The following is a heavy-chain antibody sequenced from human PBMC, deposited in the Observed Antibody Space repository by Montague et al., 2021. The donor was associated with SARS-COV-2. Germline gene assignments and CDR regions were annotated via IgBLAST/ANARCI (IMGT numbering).Heavy chain of an antibody. Sequence: SETLSLTCADYGESFSSDDWSWIRQPPGKGLEWIGEMSHSGNTKYNPSLKSRVYMSLDTSRNEFSLKLTSVAAADTAVYYCARDLRGHCIRTCYYLWGQGTLVTVSS. D-gene: IGHD2-2*01. CDR2: MSHSGNT. J-gene: IGHJ4*02. CDR1: GESFSSDD. CDR3: ARDLRGHCIRTCYYL. V-gene: IGHV4-34*01.